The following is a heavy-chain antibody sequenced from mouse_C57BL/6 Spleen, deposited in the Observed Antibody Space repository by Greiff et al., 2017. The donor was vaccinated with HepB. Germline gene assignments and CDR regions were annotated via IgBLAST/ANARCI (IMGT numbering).Heavy chain of an antibody. D-gene: IGHD2-3*01. CDR3: ARLNGYYWFAY. Sequence: EVNVVESGGGLVKPGGSLKLSCAASGFTFSDYGMHWVRQAPEKGLEWVAYISSGSSTIYYADTVKGRFTISRDNAKNTLFLQMTSLRSEDTAMYYCARLNGYYWFAYWGQGTLVTVSA. CDR1: GFTFSDYG. V-gene: IGHV5-17*01. J-gene: IGHJ3*01. CDR2: ISSGSSTI.